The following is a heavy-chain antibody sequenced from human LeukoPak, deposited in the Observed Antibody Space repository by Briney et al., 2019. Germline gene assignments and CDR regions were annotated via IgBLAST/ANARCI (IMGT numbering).Heavy chain of an antibody. J-gene: IGHJ6*03. CDR2: ISSSGSTI. D-gene: IGHD3-16*01. CDR1: GSPLSSYA. V-gene: IGHV3-48*03. Sequence: GGSLRLSCAASGSPLSSYAMSWVRQAPGKGLEWVPYISSSGSTIYYADSVKGRFTISRDNAKNSLYLQMNSLRAEDTAVYYCASGVRDYVWGSFPYYYYYMDVWGKGTTVTVSS. CDR3: ASGVRDYVWGSFPYYYYYMDV.